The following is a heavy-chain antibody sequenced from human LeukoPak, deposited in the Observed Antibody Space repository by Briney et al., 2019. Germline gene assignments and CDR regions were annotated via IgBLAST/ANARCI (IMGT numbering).Heavy chain of an antibody. V-gene: IGHV4-39*01. CDR3: AIHEAVYDAFDI. CDR1: GGSISSNSYY. Sequence: SETLSLTCTVSGGSISSNSYYWGWIRQPPGKGLEWIGSIYYSGNTYYNPSLKSRVTISVDTSKNQFSLKLSSVTAADTAVYYCAIHEAVYDAFDIWGQGTMVTVSS. D-gene: IGHD5/OR15-5a*01. CDR2: IYYSGNT. J-gene: IGHJ3*02.